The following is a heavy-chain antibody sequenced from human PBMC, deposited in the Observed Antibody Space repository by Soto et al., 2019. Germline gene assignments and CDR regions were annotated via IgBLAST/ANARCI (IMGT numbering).Heavy chain of an antibody. V-gene: IGHV3-23*01. CDR3: AKDRGTGDYGVNAVDI. Sequence: EVQLLESGGGLVQPGGSLRLSCAASGFTFSIFAMSWVRQAPGKGLEWVSTLSGRGGNTYYADSVKGRFKISRYNYKNTLNLQMNGLRGEDTSVYYCAKDRGTGDYGVNAVDIWGQGTMVTVSS. D-gene: IGHD4-17*01. CDR2: LSGRGGNT. J-gene: IGHJ3*02. CDR1: GFTFSIFA.